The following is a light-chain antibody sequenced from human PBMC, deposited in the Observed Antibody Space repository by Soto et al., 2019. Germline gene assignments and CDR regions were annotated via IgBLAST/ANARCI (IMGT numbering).Light chain of an antibody. CDR2: SDN. CDR1: SSIIGSNP. CDR3: AAWDDSLRGRV. J-gene: IGLJ2*01. V-gene: IGLV1-44*01. Sequence: QSVLTQPPSASGTPGQRVTISCSGSSSIIGSNPVSWYQQLPGTAPKSLIYSDNQRPSGVPDRISGSRSGTSASLAISGLQSEDEAEYYCAAWDDSLRGRVFGGGTKVTVL.